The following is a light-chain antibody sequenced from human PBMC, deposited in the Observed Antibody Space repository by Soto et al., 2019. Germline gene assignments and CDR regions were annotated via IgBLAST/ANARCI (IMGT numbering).Light chain of an antibody. Sequence: EIMMTQSPATLSVSPGERATLSCRASQTISSNLAWYQQKPGQAPRLLIYGASTRATGIPARFSGSGSGTEFTLTISSLQSDDFAAYYCQQYNDWPPYTFGQGTKLEIK. J-gene: IGKJ2*01. CDR1: QTISSN. V-gene: IGKV3-15*01. CDR3: QQYNDWPPYT. CDR2: GAS.